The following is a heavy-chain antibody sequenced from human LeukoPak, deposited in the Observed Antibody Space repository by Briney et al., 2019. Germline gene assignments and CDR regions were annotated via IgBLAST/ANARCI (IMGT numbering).Heavy chain of an antibody. V-gene: IGHV3-33*01. J-gene: IGHJ4*02. CDR2: IWYDGSNK. Sequence: GESLRLSCAASGFTFSSYGMHWVRQAPGKGLEWVAVIWYDGSNKYYADSVKGRFTISRDNSKNTLYLQMNSLRAEDTAVYYCARDPASSSITIFGVVIMGYFDYWGQGTLVTVSS. D-gene: IGHD3-3*01. CDR3: ARDPASSSITIFGVVIMGYFDY. CDR1: GFTFSSYG.